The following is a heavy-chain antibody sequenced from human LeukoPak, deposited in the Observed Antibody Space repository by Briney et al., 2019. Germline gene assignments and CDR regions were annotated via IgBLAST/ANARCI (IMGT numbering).Heavy chain of an antibody. CDR1: GGSISSGDFP. CDR2: IFHTGHT. Sequence: SETLSLACAVSGGSISSGDFPWSWIRQPPGKGLEWIGYIFHTGHTSYNPSLKSRVTISVDMSKNQLSLRLTSVTAADTAVYYCARGFYGAGSHFDYWGQGTLVTVSS. J-gene: IGHJ4*02. CDR3: ARGFYGAGSHFDY. D-gene: IGHD3-10*01. V-gene: IGHV4-30-2*01.